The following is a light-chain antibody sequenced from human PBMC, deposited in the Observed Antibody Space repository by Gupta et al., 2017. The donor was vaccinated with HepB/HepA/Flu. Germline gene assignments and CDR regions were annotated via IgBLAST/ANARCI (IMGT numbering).Light chain of an antibody. CDR3: MQALQAPLT. CDR1: QSLLHRNGYNY. CDR2: LGS. Sequence: IVMTQSPLSLPVTPGGPASISCRSSQSLLHRNGYNYLDWYLQKPGQSPQLLIYLGSNRDSGVPDRFSGSGSGTDFTLNISRVEAEDVGVYYCMQALQAPLTFGGGTKVEFK. J-gene: IGKJ4*01. V-gene: IGKV2-28*01.